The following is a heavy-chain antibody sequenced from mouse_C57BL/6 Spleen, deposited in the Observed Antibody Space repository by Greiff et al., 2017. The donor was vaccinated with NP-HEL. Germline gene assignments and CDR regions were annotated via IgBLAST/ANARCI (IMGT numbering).Heavy chain of an antibody. CDR3: TPMRLLPSWFAY. V-gene: IGHV14-1*01. J-gene: IGHJ3*01. CDR2: IDPEDGDT. CDR1: GFNIKDYY. D-gene: IGHD2-3*01. Sequence: EVQLQQSGAELVRPGASVKLSCTASGFNIKDYYMHWVKQRPEQGLEWIGRIDPEDGDTEYAPKFQGKATMTADTSSNTAYLQLSSLTSEDTAVYYCTPMRLLPSWFAYWGQGTLVTVSA.